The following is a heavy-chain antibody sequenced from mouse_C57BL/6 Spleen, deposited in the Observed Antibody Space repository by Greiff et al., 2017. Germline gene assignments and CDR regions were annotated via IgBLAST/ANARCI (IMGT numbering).Heavy chain of an antibody. Sequence: DVQLLESGPGLVKPSQSLSLTCSVTGYSITSGYYWNWLRQFPGNKLEWMGYISYDGSNNYTPSLKNRISITRDTSKNQFFLKLNSVTTEDTATYCGARGYDYDEGMDYWGQGTSVTVSS. D-gene: IGHD2-4*01. V-gene: IGHV3-6*01. CDR1: GYSITSGYY. CDR3: ARGYDYDEGMDY. CDR2: ISYDGSN. J-gene: IGHJ4*01.